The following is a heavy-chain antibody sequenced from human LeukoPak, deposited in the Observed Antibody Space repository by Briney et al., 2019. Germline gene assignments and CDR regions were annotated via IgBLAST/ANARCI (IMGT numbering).Heavy chain of an antibody. CDR1: GYTFTSYY. Sequence: GASVKVSCKASGYTFTSYYMHWVRQAPGQGLEWMGIINPSGGSTSYAQKFQGRVTITRNTSISTAYMELSSLRSEDTAVYYCVRGGLWFGELSAFDIWGQGTMVTVSS. V-gene: IGHV1-46*01. J-gene: IGHJ3*02. CDR3: VRGGLWFGELSAFDI. CDR2: INPSGGST. D-gene: IGHD3-10*01.